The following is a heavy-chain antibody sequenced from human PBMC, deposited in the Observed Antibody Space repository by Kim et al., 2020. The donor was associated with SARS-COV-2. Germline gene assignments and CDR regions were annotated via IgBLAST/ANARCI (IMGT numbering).Heavy chain of an antibody. J-gene: IGHJ4*02. CDR2: IYLRDSYT. V-gene: IGHV5-10-1*01. CDR1: GYSFSSQW. Sequence: GESLKISCKGSGYSFSSQWITWVRQVPGKGLEWMGRIYLRDSYTTYSPPFQGHVTISADKSISTAYLQWSSLKASDTAIYYCAGRADYDYWGQGTLVTVS. D-gene: IGHD3-16*01. CDR3: AGRADYDY.